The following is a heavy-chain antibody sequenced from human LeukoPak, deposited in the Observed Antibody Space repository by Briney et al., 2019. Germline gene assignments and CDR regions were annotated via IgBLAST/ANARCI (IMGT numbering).Heavy chain of an antibody. J-gene: IGHJ4*02. V-gene: IGHV3-21*01. D-gene: IGHD4-17*01. CDR1: GFTFTSYN. Sequence: GGSLRLSCAASGFTFTSYNMNWVRQAPGKGLEWVSSITSSSSYIYYADSVKGRFTISRDNAKNSLYLRMNSLRAEDTAIYYCAKNTQNYGGPLGYWGQGTLVTVSS. CDR2: ITSSSSYI. CDR3: AKNTQNYGGPLGY.